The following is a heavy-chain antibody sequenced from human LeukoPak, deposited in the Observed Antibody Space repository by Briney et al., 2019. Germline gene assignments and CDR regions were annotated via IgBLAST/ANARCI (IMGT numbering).Heavy chain of an antibody. D-gene: IGHD5-12*01. CDR3: AKVGGSHYGYSGYDRPLNFDY. V-gene: IGHV3-23*01. Sequence: PGGSLRLSCAASGFTFSSYGMSWVRQAPGKGLEWVSAISGSGGSTYYADSVKGRFTISRDNSKNTLYLQMNSLRAEDTAVYYCAKVGGSHYGYSGYDRPLNFDYWGQGTLVTISS. CDR1: GFTFSSYG. CDR2: ISGSGGST. J-gene: IGHJ4*02.